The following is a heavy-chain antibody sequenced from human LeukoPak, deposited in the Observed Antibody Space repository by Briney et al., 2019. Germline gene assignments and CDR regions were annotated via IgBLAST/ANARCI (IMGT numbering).Heavy chain of an antibody. CDR1: GFTFRSYW. V-gene: IGHV3-74*01. J-gene: IGHJ3*02. Sequence: GGSLRLSCAASGFTFRSYWMHWVRQAPGKGLVWVSRINSDGSRTSYADSVKGRFTISRDNAKNSLYLQMNSLRAEDTAVYYCARDRLGRSWPDHDAFDIWGQGTMVTVSS. CDR3: ARDRLGRSWPDHDAFDI. CDR2: INSDGSRT. D-gene: IGHD6-13*01.